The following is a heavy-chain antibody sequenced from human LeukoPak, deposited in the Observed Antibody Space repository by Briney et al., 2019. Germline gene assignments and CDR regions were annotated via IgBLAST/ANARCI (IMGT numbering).Heavy chain of an antibody. J-gene: IGHJ4*02. CDR2: IIPILGIA. Sequence: SVKVSCKASGGTFSSYAISWVRQAPGQGLEWMGRIIPILGIANYAQKFQGRVTITADKSTSTAYMELSSLRSEDTAVYYCARYGSGSYYIDYWGQGTLVTVSS. V-gene: IGHV1-69*04. D-gene: IGHD3-10*01. CDR1: GGTFSSYA. CDR3: ARYGSGSYYIDY.